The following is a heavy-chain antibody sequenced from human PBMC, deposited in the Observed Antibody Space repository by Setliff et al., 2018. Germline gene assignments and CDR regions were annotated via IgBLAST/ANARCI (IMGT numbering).Heavy chain of an antibody. Sequence: SETLSLTCSVSGGAVSGDYWTWIRQPAGKGLEWIGRFYISGTTTYNPSLKSRVTMSADTSKNQFSLKLSSVTAADTAVYYCARGSFPYDNSGFDYWGQGTLVTVSS. D-gene: IGHD3-22*01. J-gene: IGHJ4*02. CDR1: GGAVSGDY. CDR3: ARGSFPYDNSGFDY. CDR2: FYISGTT. V-gene: IGHV4-4*07.